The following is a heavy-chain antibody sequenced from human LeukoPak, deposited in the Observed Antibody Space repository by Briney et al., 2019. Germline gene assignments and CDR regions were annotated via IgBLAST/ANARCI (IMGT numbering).Heavy chain of an antibody. V-gene: IGHV4-31*03. CDR1: GSSISSGGYY. Sequence: SETLSLTCTVSGSSISSGGYYWSWIRQHPGTGLEWIGYIYYSGSTYYNPSLKSRVTISVDTSKNQFSLKLSSVTAADTAVYYCARDGEYSGSAIDYWGQGTLVTVSS. CDR2: IYYSGST. J-gene: IGHJ4*02. D-gene: IGHD1-26*01. CDR3: ARDGEYSGSAIDY.